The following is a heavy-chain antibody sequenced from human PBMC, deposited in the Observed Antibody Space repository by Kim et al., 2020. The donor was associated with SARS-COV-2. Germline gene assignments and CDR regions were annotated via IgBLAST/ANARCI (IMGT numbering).Heavy chain of an antibody. CDR2: ISSSTNYI. J-gene: IGHJ4*02. CDR1: GFTFTSYS. V-gene: IGHV3-21*01. Sequence: GGSLRLSCAASGFTFTSYSMNWVRQAPGKGLEWVSSISSSTNYIYYADSVKGRFTISRDNAKNSLYLQMNSLRAEDTAVYYCARDPTANYGDEPDYWGQGTLVTVSS. CDR3: ARDPTANYGDEPDY. D-gene: IGHD4-17*01.